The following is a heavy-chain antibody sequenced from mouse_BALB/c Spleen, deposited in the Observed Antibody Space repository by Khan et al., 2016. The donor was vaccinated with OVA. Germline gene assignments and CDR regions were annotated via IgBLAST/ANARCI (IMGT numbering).Heavy chain of an antibody. CDR1: GYTFTDFP. V-gene: IGHV1S137*01. J-gene: IGHJ3*01. CDR2: VSTNYGDT. CDR3: ARGGGGDRLAY. Sequence: QMQLEESGAELVRPGVSLKISCKGSGYTFTDFPMHWVKQSHAKNLEWIGVVSTNYGDTTYNQKFTGKATMTVDKSSSIAYMELARLTSEDSAIYYCARGGGGDRLAYWGQGTLVTVSA.